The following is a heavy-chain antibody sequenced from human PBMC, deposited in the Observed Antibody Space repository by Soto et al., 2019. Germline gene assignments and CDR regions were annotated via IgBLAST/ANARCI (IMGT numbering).Heavy chain of an antibody. D-gene: IGHD6-13*01. V-gene: IGHV1-8*01. CDR1: GYTFTSYD. Sequence: QVQLVQSGAEVKKPGASVKVSCKASGYTFTSYDINWVRQATGQGLEWMGWMNPNSGNTGYAQKFQGRVTMTRNTSISTAYMELSSLRSEDTAVYYCARGPPYSSSWNQLWWFDPWGQGTLVTVSS. CDR2: MNPNSGNT. J-gene: IGHJ5*02. CDR3: ARGPPYSSSWNQLWWFDP.